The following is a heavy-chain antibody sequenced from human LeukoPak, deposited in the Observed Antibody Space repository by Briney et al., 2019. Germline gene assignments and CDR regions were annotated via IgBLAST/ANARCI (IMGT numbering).Heavy chain of an antibody. J-gene: IGHJ4*02. CDR1: GFTFSSYD. CDR2: IGTAGDT. Sequence: GGSLRLSCAASGFTFSSYDMHWVRQATGKGLEWVSAIGTAGDTYYPGSVKGRFTISRGNAKNSLYLQMNSLRAGDTAVYYCARGKGGSWSRPLDYWGQGTLVTVSS. CDR3: ARGKGGSWSRPLDY. V-gene: IGHV3-13*01. D-gene: IGHD6-13*01.